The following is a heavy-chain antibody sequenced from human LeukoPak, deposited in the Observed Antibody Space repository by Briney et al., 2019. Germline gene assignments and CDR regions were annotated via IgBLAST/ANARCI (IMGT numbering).Heavy chain of an antibody. CDR1: AGFINSSNW. CDR2: IFHTGDA. J-gene: IGHJ4*02. V-gene: IGHV4-4*02. D-gene: IGHD5-12*01. CDR3: VRDRNSNLRLGF. Sequence: PSETQSLTCAVSAGFINSSNWWSWVRQPPGKGLEWIGEIFHTGDANYNPSLKSRVTMSVDKSKNQFSLRLSSVTAADTAMYFCVRDRNSNLRLGFWGQGALVTVSS.